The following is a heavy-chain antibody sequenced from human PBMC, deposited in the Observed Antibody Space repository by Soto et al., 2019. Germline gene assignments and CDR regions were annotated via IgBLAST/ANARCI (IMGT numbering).Heavy chain of an antibody. CDR2: IIPVLGTT. D-gene: IGHD6-25*01. J-gene: IGHJ4*02. V-gene: IGHV1-69*13. Sequence: SVEVSCKASRDTFNSYAIAWVRQAPGQGLEWMGGIIPVLGTTKYAQKFQGRVTMTADESTSTAYMELSSLRSDDRAVYYCAAGGSDGYINWGQGTQVTASS. CDR3: AAGGSDGYIN. CDR1: RDTFNSYA.